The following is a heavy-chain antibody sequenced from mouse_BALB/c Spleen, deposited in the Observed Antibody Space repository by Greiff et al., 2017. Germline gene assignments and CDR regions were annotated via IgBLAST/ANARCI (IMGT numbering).Heavy chain of an antibody. J-gene: IGHJ2*01. V-gene: IGHV5-6-3*01. Sequence: DVHLVESGGGLVQPGGSLKLSCAASGFTFSSYGMSWVRQTPDKRLELVATINSNGGSTYYPDSVKGRFTISRDNAKNTLYLQMSSLKSEDTAMYYCARGNNYFDCWGQGTTLTVSS. CDR2: INSNGGST. CDR1: GFTFSSYG. CDR3: ARGNNYFDC.